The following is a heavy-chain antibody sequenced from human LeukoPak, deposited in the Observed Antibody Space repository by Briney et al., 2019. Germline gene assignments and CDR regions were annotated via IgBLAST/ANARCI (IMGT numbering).Heavy chain of an antibody. CDR1: GGSISSYY. J-gene: IGHJ4*02. V-gene: IGHV4-34*01. D-gene: IGHD2-2*01. CDR3: ASPSGVVVPAAMDGRAFAY. CDR2: INHSGST. Sequence: SETLSLTCTVSGGSISSYYWSWIRQPPGKGLEWIGEINHSGSTNYNPSLKSRVTISVDTSKNQFSLKLSSVTAADTAVYYCASPSGVVVPAAMDGRAFAYWGQGTLVTVSS.